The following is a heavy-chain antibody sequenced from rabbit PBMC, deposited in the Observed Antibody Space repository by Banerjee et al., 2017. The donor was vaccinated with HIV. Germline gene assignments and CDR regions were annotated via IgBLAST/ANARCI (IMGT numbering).Heavy chain of an antibody. Sequence: QDQLEESGGGLVKPGGTLTLTCSASGFSFSSDYYLCWVRQAPGKGLESIACIYGGVVGSTYYATWAKGRFTISKTSSTTVTLQMTSLTAADTATYFCARGSAAMTLVITGFYFNLWGPGTLVTVS. V-gene: IGHV1S45*01. J-gene: IGHJ4*01. D-gene: IGHD2-1*01. CDR1: GFSFSSDYY. CDR2: IYGGVVGST. CDR3: ARGSAAMTLVITGFYFNL.